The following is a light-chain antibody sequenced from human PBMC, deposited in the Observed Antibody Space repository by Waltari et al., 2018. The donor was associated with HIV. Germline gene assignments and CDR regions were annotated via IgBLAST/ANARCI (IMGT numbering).Light chain of an antibody. CDR3: QQYGSSPLGT. CDR1: QSVRSSY. V-gene: IGKV3-20*01. J-gene: IGKJ1*01. Sequence: EIVLTQSPGTLSLSPGERATISCRASQSVRSSYLAWYQQKPGQAPRLLIYGASSRATGIPDRFSGSGSGTDFTLTISRLEPEDFAVYYCQQYGSSPLGTFGQGTKVEIK. CDR2: GAS.